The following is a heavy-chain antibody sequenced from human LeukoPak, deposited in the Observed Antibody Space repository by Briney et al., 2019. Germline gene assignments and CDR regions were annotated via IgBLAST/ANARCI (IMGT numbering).Heavy chain of an antibody. V-gene: IGHV3-30*02. CDR2: IRYDGSNK. D-gene: IGHD3-3*01. CDR1: GFTFSSYG. CDR3: AKDLRFLEWFPSSIFDY. Sequence: AGGSLRLPCAASGFTFSSYGMHWVRQAPGKGLEWVAFIRYDGSNKYYADSVKGRFTISRDNSKNTLYLQMNSLRAEDTAVYYCAKDLRFLEWFPSSIFDYWGQGTLVTVSS. J-gene: IGHJ4*02.